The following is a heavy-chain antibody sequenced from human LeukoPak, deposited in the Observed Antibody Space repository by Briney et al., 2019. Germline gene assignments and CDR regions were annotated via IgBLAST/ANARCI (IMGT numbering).Heavy chain of an antibody. D-gene: IGHD2/OR15-2a*01. Sequence: GGSLRLSCAAAGFTFSSYGMSWVRQAPGKGLEGDSAISASGDATNYADSVKGRFTISRDSYTNMLYVQMNNLRAEDTAVYYCAKVIISGETYFSYVDLSRRGDLVSVST. CDR2: ISASGDAT. CDR3: AKVIISGETYFSYVDL. J-gene: IGHJ4*02. V-gene: IGHV3-23*01. CDR1: GFTFSSYG.